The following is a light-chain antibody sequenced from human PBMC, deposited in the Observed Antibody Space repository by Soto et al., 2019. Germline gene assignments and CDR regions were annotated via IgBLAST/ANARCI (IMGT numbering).Light chain of an antibody. CDR2: GAS. CDR1: QSVSSN. V-gene: IGKV3-15*01. CDR3: QQYNNWPPMA. J-gene: IGKJ1*01. Sequence: EIVMTQSPATLSESPGERATLSCRASQSVSSNLAWYQQKPGQAPRLLIYGASTRATGIPARFSGSGSGTEFTLTISSLQSEDFAVYYGQQYNNWPPMAFGQGTKVEIK.